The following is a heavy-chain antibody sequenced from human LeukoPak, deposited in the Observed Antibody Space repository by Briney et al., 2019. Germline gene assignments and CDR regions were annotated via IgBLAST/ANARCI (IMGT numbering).Heavy chain of an antibody. D-gene: IGHD6-19*01. CDR2: IKEDGSIQ. CDR1: GFTFSNYA. J-gene: IGHJ4*02. CDR3: ARDVWTGVAVSDY. V-gene: IGHV3-7*01. Sequence: GGSLRLSCAASGFTFSNYAMNWVRQAPGKGLEWLANIKEDGSIQYYLNSVRGRFTISRDNAKTSVYLQLNSLRADDTAVYYCARDVWTGVAVSDYWGQGTLVTVSS.